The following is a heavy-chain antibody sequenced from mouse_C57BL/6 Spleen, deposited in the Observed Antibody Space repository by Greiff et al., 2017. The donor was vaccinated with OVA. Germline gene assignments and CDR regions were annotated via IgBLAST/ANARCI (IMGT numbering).Heavy chain of an antibody. Sequence: QVQLKQPGAELVKPGASVKLSCKASGYTFASYWMQWVKQRPGQGLEWIGEIDPSDSYTNYNQKFKGKATLTVDTSSSTAYMQLSSLTSEDSAVYYCARGNYASAYWGQGTLVTVSA. D-gene: IGHD1-1*01. CDR1: GYTFASYW. J-gene: IGHJ3*01. V-gene: IGHV1-50*01. CDR2: IDPSDSYT. CDR3: ARGNYASAY.